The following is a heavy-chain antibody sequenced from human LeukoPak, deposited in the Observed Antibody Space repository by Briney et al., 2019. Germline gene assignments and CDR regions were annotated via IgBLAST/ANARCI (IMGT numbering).Heavy chain of an antibody. V-gene: IGHV1-46*01. CDR1: VYTFTSYY. J-gene: IGHJ6*02. CDR3: AREQLERGGYYYYYGMDV. D-gene: IGHD6-6*01. Sequence: ASVKVSCKASVYTFTSYYMHWVRQAPGQGLEWMGIINPSGGSTRYAQKFQGRVTMTRDTSTSTVNMELSSLRAGDTAVYYCAREQLERGGYYYYYGMDVWGQGTTVTVSS. CDR2: INPSGGST.